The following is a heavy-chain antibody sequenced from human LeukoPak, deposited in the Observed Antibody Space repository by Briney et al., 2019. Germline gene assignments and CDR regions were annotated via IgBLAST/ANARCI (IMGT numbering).Heavy chain of an antibody. J-gene: IGHJ4*02. Sequence: PGGSLRLSCAASGFTFDDYGMSWVRQAPGKGLEWVSGINWNGGSTGYADSVKGRFTISRDNAKNSLYLQMNSLRAEDTALYYCARCLPPDPDRLLPDYWRQGTLVTVSS. CDR1: GFTFDDYG. CDR3: ARCLPPDPDRLLPDY. V-gene: IGHV3-20*04. D-gene: IGHD1-14*01. CDR2: INWNGGST.